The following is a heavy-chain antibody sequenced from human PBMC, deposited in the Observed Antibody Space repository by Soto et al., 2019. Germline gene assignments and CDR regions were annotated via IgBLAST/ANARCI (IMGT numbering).Heavy chain of an antibody. J-gene: IGHJ3*02. CDR3: AKSRLHLGELSLPGAFDI. Sequence: GGSLRLSCAASGFTIDDYAMHWVRQAQGKGLEWVSGISWNSGSIGYADSVKGRFTISGDNAKNSLYLQMNSLRAEDTALYYCAKSRLHLGELSLPGAFDIWGQGTMVTVSS. CDR1: GFTIDDYA. CDR2: ISWNSGSI. V-gene: IGHV3-9*01. D-gene: IGHD3-16*02.